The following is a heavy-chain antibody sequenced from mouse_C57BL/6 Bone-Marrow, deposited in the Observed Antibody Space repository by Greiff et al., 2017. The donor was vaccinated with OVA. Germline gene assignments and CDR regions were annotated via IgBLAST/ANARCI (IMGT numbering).Heavy chain of an antibody. V-gene: IGHV1-39*01. CDR2: INPNYGTT. J-gene: IGHJ2*01. CDR3: ARGGEITTVVAHFDY. CDR1: GYSFTDYN. Sequence: VQLKQSGPELVKPGASVKISCKASGYSFTDYNMNWVKQSDGKSLEWIGVINPNYGTTSYNQKFKGKATLTVEQSSSTAYMQLNSLTSEDSAVYYCARGGEITTVVAHFDYWGQGTTLTVSS. D-gene: IGHD1-1*01.